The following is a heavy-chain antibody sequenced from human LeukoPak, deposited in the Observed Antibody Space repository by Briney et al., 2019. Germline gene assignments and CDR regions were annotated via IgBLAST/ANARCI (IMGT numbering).Heavy chain of an antibody. CDR2: IYYSGST. D-gene: IGHD1-7*01. CDR3: ARTGGTTPFHY. Sequence: SETLSLTCTVSGGSISSYYWSWIRQPPGKGLEWIGYIYYSGSTNYNPSLQSRVTISVDTSKNQFSLKLSSVTAADTAVYYCARTGGTTPFHYWGQGTLVTVSS. J-gene: IGHJ4*02. V-gene: IGHV4-59*08. CDR1: GGSISSYY.